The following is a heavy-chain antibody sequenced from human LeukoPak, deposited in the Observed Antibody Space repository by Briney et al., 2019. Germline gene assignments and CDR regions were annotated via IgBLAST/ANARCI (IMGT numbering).Heavy chain of an antibody. CDR1: GGSFSGYY. CDR2: INHSGST. D-gene: IGHD5-12*01. CDR3: VRKKGHYDSCYFDY. V-gene: IGHV4-34*01. Sequence: SETLSLTCAVYGGSFSGYYWSWIRQPPRKGLWWIGEINHSGSTNSNPSLKSPVTISVDTSTSQLSLRLCTVSAADTRVYSSVRKKGHYDSCYFDYWGQGTLVTVSS. J-gene: IGHJ4*02.